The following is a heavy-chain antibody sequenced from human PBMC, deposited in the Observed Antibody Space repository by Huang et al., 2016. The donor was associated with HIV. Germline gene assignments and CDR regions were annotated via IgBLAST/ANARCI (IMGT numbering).Heavy chain of an antibody. J-gene: IGHJ6*02. D-gene: IGHD1-7*01. CDR1: TFRFGAYW. CDR2: IKQDESEK. V-gene: IGHV3-7*01. CDR3: ATKTAAMDI. Sequence: VESGGRLVQPGGSIRLSCVGSTFRFGAYWMSWVRQSPGKGLELVDNIKQDESEKYDVDSVKGRFNISRDNAKKVLFLEMNNVRVEDTATYYCATKTAAMDIWGQGTTVTVS.